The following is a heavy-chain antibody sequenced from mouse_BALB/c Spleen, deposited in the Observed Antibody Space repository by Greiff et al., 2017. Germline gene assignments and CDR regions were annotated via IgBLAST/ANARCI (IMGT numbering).Heavy chain of an antibody. D-gene: IGHD2-4*01. CDR1: GFTFSSFG. Sequence: EVQRVESGGGLVQPGGSRKLSCAASGFTFSSFGMHWVRQAPEKGLEWVAYISSGSSTIYYADTVKGRFTISRDNPKNTLFLQMTSLRSEDTAMYYCAIYDYDALYAMDYWGQGTSVTVSS. CDR3: AIYDYDALYAMDY. J-gene: IGHJ4*01. CDR2: ISSGSSTI. V-gene: IGHV5-17*02.